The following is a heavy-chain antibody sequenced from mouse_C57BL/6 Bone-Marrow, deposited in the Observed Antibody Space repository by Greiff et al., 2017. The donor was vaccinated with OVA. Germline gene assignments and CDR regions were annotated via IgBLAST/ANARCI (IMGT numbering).Heavy chain of an antibody. CDR3: TGGYYGSSSRGFAY. J-gene: IGHJ3*01. CDR1: GYTFTSYW. V-gene: IGHV1-5*01. D-gene: IGHD1-1*01. Sequence: EVHLVESGTVLARPGASVKMSCKTSGYTFTSYWMHWVKQRPGQGLEWIGAIYPGNSDTSYNQKFKGKAKLTAVTSASTAYMELSSLTNEDSAVYYCTGGYYGSSSRGFAYWGQGTLVTVSA. CDR2: IYPGNSDT.